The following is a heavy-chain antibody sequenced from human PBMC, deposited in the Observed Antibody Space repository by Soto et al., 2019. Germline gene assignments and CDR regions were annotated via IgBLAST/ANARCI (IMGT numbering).Heavy chain of an antibody. J-gene: IGHJ4*02. Sequence: QVQLVESGGGVVQPGRSLRLSCAASGFTFRSYAMHWVRQAPGKGLEWVAVISYDGSNKYYADSVKGRFTISRDNSKNTLYLQMNSLRAEDTAVYYCAREPGTYGYFDYWGQGTLVTVSS. CDR2: ISYDGSNK. V-gene: IGHV3-30-3*01. D-gene: IGHD3-10*01. CDR1: GFTFRSYA. CDR3: AREPGTYGYFDY.